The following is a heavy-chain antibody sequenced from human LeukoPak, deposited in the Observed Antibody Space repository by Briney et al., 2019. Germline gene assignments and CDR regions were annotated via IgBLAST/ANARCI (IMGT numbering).Heavy chain of an antibody. CDR2: ISYDGSNK. J-gene: IGHJ4*02. CDR3: AKDSTYGDYLYYFDY. V-gene: IGHV3-30*18. Sequence: GGSLRLSCAASGFTFSSYGMRWVRQAPGKGLEWVAVISYDGSNKYYADSVKGRFTISRDNSKNTLYLQMNSLRAEDTAVYYCAKDSTYGDYLYYFDYWGQGTLVTVSS. D-gene: IGHD4-17*01. CDR1: GFTFSSYG.